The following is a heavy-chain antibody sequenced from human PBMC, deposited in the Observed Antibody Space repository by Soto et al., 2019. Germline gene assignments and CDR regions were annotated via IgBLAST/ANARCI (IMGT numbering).Heavy chain of an antibody. CDR3: ARYTIDCSGGSCQS. CDR2: ISAYNGNT. D-gene: IGHD2-15*01. CDR1: GYTFTGYG. V-gene: IGHV1-18*01. J-gene: IGHJ3*01. Sequence: ASVKVSCKASGYTFTGYGISWVRQAPGQGLEWMGWISAYNGNTNYAQKFQGRVTITADKSTSTAYMELSSLRSEDTAVYYCARYTIDCSGGSCQSWGQGTMVTVSS.